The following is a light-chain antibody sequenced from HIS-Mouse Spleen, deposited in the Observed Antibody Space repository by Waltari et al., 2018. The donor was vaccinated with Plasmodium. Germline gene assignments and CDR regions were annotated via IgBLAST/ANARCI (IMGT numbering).Light chain of an antibody. Sequence: QSALTQPRSVSGSPGQSVTISCTGTSSDVGGYKYVSWYQPHPGKAPKLMIYDVSKRPSGVPDRFSGSKSGNTASLTISGLQAEDEADYYCCSYAGSYTLVFGGGTKLTVL. V-gene: IGLV2-11*01. CDR3: CSYAGSYTLV. CDR2: DVS. J-gene: IGLJ2*01. CDR1: SSDVGGYKY.